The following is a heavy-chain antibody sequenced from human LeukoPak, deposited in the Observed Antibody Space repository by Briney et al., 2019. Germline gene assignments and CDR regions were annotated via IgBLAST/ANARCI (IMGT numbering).Heavy chain of an antibody. CDR3: ARYSSSSVFHY. V-gene: IGHV4-38-2*01. Sequence: PSETLSLTCAVSGYSISSGYYWDWIRPPPGKGLEWIGSIYHSGSTYYNPSLKSRVTISVDTSKNQFSLKLSSVTAADTAVYYCARYSSSSVFHYWGQGTLVTVSS. J-gene: IGHJ4*02. CDR1: GYSISSGYY. CDR2: IYHSGST. D-gene: IGHD6-6*01.